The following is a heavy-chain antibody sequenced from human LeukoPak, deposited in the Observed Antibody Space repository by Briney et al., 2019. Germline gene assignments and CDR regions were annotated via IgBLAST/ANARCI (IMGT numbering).Heavy chain of an antibody. CDR1: GGSISSYY. J-gene: IGHJ5*02. D-gene: IGHD6-19*01. Sequence: PSETLSLTCTVSGGSISSYYWSWIRQPAGKGLEWIGRIYTSGSTNYNPSLKSRVTISVDKSKNQFSLKLSSVTAADTAVYYCARDHSSGWFDHWGQGTLVTVSS. V-gene: IGHV4-4*07. CDR2: IYTSGST. CDR3: ARDHSSGWFDH.